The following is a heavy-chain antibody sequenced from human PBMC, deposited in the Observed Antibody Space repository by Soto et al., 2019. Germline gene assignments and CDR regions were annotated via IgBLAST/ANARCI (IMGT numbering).Heavy chain of an antibody. CDR1: GFTFSSYG. Sequence: QVQLVESGGGVVQPGRSLRLSCAASGFTFSSYGMHWVRQAPGKGLEWVAVISYDGSNKYYADSVKGRFTISRDNSKNTLYLQMNILRAEDTAVYYCAKELRTHFDYWGQGTLVTVSS. CDR3: AKELRTHFDY. CDR2: ISYDGSNK. J-gene: IGHJ4*02. V-gene: IGHV3-30*18.